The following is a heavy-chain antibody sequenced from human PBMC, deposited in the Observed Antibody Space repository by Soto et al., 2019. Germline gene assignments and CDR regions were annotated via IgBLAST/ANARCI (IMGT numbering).Heavy chain of an antibody. J-gene: IGHJ6*02. CDR1: GLIVNNNF. Sequence: GGSLRLSCEASGLIVNNNFMNWVRQAPGRGMEWVSVINPEGRTYYADSVKDRFTISRDNSKNTLYLQMNSLRAEDTAVYYCAKDNYDFWRGLRGGMDVWGQGSTATVYS. V-gene: IGHV3-66*01. D-gene: IGHD3-3*01. CDR3: AKDNYDFWRGLRGGMDV. CDR2: INPEGRT.